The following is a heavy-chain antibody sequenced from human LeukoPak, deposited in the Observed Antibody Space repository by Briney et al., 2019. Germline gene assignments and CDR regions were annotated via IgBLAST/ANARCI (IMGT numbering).Heavy chain of an antibody. Sequence: KPSETLSLTCAVYGGSFSGYYWSWIRQPPGKGLEWIGEINHSGSTNYNPSLKSRVTISVDTSKNQFSLKLSSVTAAGTAVYYCARDPPHSSGPNSPCFEYWGQGTLVTVSS. D-gene: IGHD6-19*01. CDR3: ARDPPHSSGPNSPCFEY. CDR1: GGSFSGYY. V-gene: IGHV4-34*01. J-gene: IGHJ4*02. CDR2: INHSGST.